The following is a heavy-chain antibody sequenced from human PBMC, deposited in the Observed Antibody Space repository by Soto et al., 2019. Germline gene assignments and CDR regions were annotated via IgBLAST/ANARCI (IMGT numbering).Heavy chain of an antibody. V-gene: IGHV1-45*02. D-gene: IGHD1-26*01. CDR2: ITPFSGDV. Sequence: QMQLVQSGAEVKKTGSSVTVSCKALGNTFTYRYLHWVRQAPGQALEWMGWITPFSGDVHYAQKFQERDTITRDRSINTAYMQMSRLRSEDTAMYFCAGGGAGSGPFTWELPDHWGQGTLVTVSS. J-gene: IGHJ4*02. CDR1: GNTFTYRY. CDR3: AGGGAGSGPFTWELPDH.